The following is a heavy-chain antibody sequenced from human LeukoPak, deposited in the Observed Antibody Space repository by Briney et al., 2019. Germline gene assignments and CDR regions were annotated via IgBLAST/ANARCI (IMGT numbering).Heavy chain of an antibody. D-gene: IGHD5-12*01. CDR3: ARRAQWLRLRDYYYGMDV. V-gene: IGHV1-69*04. CDR2: IFPILGIA. CDR1: VGSFSSYA. J-gene: IGHJ6*02. Sequence: SVKVSCTSSVGSFSSYAISWVRHAPGQGLEWMGMIFPILGIANYAQKYQGRVTITADKSTSTAYMELSSLRSEDTAVYYCARRAQWLRLRDYYYGMDVWGQGTTVTVSS.